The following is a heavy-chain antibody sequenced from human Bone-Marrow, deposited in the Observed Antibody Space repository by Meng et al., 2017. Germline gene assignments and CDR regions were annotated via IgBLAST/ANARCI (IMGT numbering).Heavy chain of an antibody. CDR2: MYSGGDT. Sequence: VETGGGWCQPGGSLRLSCAASGFTVSSKDMSWVRQSPGKGLEWVSVMYSGGDTHYTDSVKGRFTISRDNSKNTLYLQMNNLRAEDTAVYYCATGETRYWFDPWGQGTLVTVSS. J-gene: IGHJ5*02. CDR1: GFTVSSKD. V-gene: IGHV3-53*02. CDR3: ATGETRYWFDP. D-gene: IGHD1-26*01.